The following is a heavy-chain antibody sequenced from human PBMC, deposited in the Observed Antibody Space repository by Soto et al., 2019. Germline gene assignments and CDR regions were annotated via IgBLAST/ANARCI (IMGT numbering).Heavy chain of an antibody. V-gene: IGHV3-23*01. Sequence: VQLLESGGGLVQPGGSLRLSCAASGFSFSSYAMSWVRQAPGKGLEWVSAMSDSGSSTYYADSVKGRFTISRDNSKNTLYLQMNSLRAEDTAVYYCAKHMVVVVTTTVGYFDYWGQGTLVTVSS. CDR3: AKHMVVVVTTTVGYFDY. CDR2: MSDSGSST. D-gene: IGHD3-22*01. CDR1: GFSFSSYA. J-gene: IGHJ4*02.